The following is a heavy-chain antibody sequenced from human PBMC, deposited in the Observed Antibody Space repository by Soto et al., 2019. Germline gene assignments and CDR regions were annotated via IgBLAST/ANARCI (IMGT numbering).Heavy chain of an antibody. CDR2: IYYSGST. CDR1: GGSISSYY. Sequence: SETLSLTCTVSGGSISSYYWSWIRQPPGKGLEWIGYIYYSGSTNYNPSLKSRVTISVDKSKNQFSLKLSSVTAADTAAYYCARVSGSYYYGMDVWGQGTTVTVSS. J-gene: IGHJ6*02. V-gene: IGHV4-59*12. CDR3: ARVSGSYYYGMDV.